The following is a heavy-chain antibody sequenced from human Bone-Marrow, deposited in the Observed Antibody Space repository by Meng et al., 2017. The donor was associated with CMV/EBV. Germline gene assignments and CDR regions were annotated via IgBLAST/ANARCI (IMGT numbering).Heavy chain of an antibody. CDR2: INWNGGST. CDR3: ARGSGGYYYYGMDV. V-gene: IGHV3-20*04. CDR1: GFIFSSYP. Sequence: GGSLRLYCAASGFIFSSYPMSWVRQAPGKGLEWVSGINWNGGSTGYADSVKGRFTISRDNAKNSLYLQMNSLRAEDTALYYCARGSGGYYYYGMDVWGQGTTVTVSS. D-gene: IGHD3-3*01. J-gene: IGHJ6*02.